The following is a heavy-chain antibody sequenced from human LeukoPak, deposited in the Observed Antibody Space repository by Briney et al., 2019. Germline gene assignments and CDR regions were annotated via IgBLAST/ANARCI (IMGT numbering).Heavy chain of an antibody. J-gene: IGHJ4*02. D-gene: IGHD3-10*01. CDR2: IYSGSST. Sequence: PGGSLGLSCAASGFTVSSNYMSWVRQAPGKGLEWVSVIYSGSSTYYADSVKGRFTISRDNSKNTLYLQMNSLRAEDTAVYYCARIHKEIYYGSGSYVDYWGQGTLVTVSS. V-gene: IGHV3-53*01. CDR3: ARIHKEIYYGSGSYVDY. CDR1: GFTVSSNY.